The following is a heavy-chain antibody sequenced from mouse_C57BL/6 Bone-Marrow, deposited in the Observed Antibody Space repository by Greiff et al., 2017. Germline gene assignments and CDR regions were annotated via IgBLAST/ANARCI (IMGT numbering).Heavy chain of an antibody. V-gene: IGHV1-52*01. D-gene: IGHD1-1*01. CDR2: IDPSDSET. Sequence: QVQLQQPGAELVRPGSSVKLSCKASGYTFTSYWMHWVKQRPIQGLEWIGNIDPSDSETHYNQKFKDKATLTVDKSSSTAYMQLSSRTSEDSAVIYRANCPFFYRSSYGYLQVRGPRAHGHR. CDR1: GYTFTSYW. J-gene: IGHJ1*01. CDR3: ANCPFFYRSSYGYLQV.